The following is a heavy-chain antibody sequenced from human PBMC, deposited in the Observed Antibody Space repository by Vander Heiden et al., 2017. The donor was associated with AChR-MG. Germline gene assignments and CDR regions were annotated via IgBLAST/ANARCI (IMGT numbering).Heavy chain of an antibody. Sequence: EVQLLESGGGLVQPGGSLRLSCAASGSTFSSYAMSWVRQAPGKGREWVSAISGSGGSTYYADPVKGRFTISRDNSKNTLYLQMNSLRAEDTAVYYCAKDLEGGGTTGLFDYWGQGTLVTVSS. CDR1: GSTFSSYA. D-gene: IGHD3-3*01. V-gene: IGHV3-23*01. J-gene: IGHJ4*02. CDR2: ISGSGGST. CDR3: AKDLEGGGTTGLFDY.